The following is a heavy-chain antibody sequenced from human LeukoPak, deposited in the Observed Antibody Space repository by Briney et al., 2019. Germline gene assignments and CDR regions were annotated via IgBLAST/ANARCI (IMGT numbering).Heavy chain of an antibody. J-gene: IGHJ4*02. CDR3: AKGYSSGWFFFDY. D-gene: IGHD6-19*01. CDR2: ISGSDDST. Sequence: GGSLRLSCAVSGFTFSSYAMTWVRQAPRKGLEWVSGISGSDDSTSYADSVKVRFTISRDNSKNTLYLQMNSLRADDTAVYYCAKGYSSGWFFFDYWGQGTLVTVSS. V-gene: IGHV3-23*01. CDR1: GFTFSSYA.